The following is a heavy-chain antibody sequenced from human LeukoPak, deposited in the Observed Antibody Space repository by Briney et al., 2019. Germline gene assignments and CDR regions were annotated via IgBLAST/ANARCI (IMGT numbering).Heavy chain of an antibody. CDR1: GYPFTTYD. Sequence: GASVKASCTASGYPFTTYDINWVRQAAGPGLEWMGYMNPNSGNTGYAQKFQGRVTITTNTSTSTAYMELSSLRSDDTAVYYCAREGSDYWGQGTLVTVSS. CDR3: AREGSDY. V-gene: IGHV1-8*03. J-gene: IGHJ4*02. CDR2: MNPNSGNT.